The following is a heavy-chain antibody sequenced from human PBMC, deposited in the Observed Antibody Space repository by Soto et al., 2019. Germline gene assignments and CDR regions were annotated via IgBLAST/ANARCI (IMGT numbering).Heavy chain of an antibody. D-gene: IGHD4-17*01. V-gene: IGHV1-8*01. J-gene: IGHJ3*02. CDR3: ARGGESDYGYYESDFDI. CDR2: MNPNSGNT. CDR1: GYTFTSYD. Sequence: ASVKVSCKASGYTFTSYDINWVRQATGQGLEWMGWMNPNSGNTGYAQKFQGRVTMTRNTSISTAYMELSSLRSEDTAVYYCARGGESDYGYYESDFDIRGQGTMVTVSS.